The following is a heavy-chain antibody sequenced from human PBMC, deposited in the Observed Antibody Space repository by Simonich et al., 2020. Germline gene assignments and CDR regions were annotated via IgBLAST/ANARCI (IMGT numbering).Heavy chain of an antibody. V-gene: IGHV1-2*02. J-gene: IGHJ3*02. CDR2: SNPNSGGT. D-gene: IGHD2-21*01. CDR3: ARNGLVGILKAFDI. CDR1: GYTFTGYY. Sequence: QVQLVQSGAEVKKPGASVKVSCTASGYTFTGYYMHWVRQAPGQGLEGMGWSNPNSGGTNYAQKFKGRVTMTRDTSISTAYMELSRLRSDDTAVYYCARNGLVGILKAFDIWGQGTMVTVSS.